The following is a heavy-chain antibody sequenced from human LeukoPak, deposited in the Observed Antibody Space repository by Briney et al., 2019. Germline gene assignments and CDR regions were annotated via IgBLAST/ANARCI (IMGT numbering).Heavy chain of an antibody. CDR3: AKEEDDYGDYVPYHYYGMDV. CDR2: ISGSGGST. V-gene: IGHV3-23*01. Sequence: GGSLRLSCAASGFTFSSYAMSWVRQAPGKGLEWVSAISGSGGSTYYADSVKGRFTISRDNSKNTLYLQMNSLRAEDTAVYYCAKEEDDYGDYVPYHYYGMDVWGQGTTVTVSS. J-gene: IGHJ6*02. D-gene: IGHD4-17*01. CDR1: GFTFSSYA.